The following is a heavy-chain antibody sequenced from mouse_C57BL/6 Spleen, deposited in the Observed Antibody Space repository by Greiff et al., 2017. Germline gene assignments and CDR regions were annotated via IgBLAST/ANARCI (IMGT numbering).Heavy chain of an antibody. V-gene: IGHV5-6*02. CDR2: ISSGGSYT. Sequence: VKLVESGGDLVKPGGSLKLSCAASGFTFSSYGMSWVRQTPDKRLEWVATISSGGSYTYYPDSVKGRFTISRDNAKNTLYLQMSSLKSEDTAMYYCARGRDGYYLYYFDYWGQGTTLTVSS. CDR3: ARGRDGYYLYYFDY. J-gene: IGHJ2*01. D-gene: IGHD2-3*01. CDR1: GFTFSSYG.